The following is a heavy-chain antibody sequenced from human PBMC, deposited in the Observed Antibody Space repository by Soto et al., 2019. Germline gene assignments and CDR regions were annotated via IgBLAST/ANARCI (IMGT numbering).Heavy chain of an antibody. CDR1: GFIVSNKH. V-gene: IGHV3-53*05. Sequence: EVQLVETGGGLMQPGGSLRLSCAASGFIVSNKHMGWVRQAPGKGLESVSILYTDDRTYYADSAKGRFTISRDNSKNTVSLQMNGLRDEDTAMYYCVGAAPGDWGQGTPVTVSS. CDR3: VGAAPGD. CDR2: LYTDDRT. D-gene: IGHD3-16*01. J-gene: IGHJ4*02.